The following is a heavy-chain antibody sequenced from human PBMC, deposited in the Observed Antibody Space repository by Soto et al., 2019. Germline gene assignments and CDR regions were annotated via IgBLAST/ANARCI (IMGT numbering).Heavy chain of an antibody. CDR1: GGSISSSSYY. CDR3: ARIWGEYGGYDFAGLQKCSQAISDS. V-gene: IGHV4-39*01. Sequence: PSETLSLTCTVSGGSISSSSYYWGWIRQPPGKGLEWIGSIYYSGSTYYNPSLKSRVTISVDTSKNQFSLKLSSVTAADTAVYYCARIWGEYGGYDFAGLQKCSQAISDSSGQGTLVPVSS. CDR2: IYYSGST. J-gene: IGHJ4*02. D-gene: IGHD5-12*01.